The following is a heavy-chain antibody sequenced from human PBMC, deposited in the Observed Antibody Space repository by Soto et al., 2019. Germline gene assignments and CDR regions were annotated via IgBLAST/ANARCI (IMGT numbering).Heavy chain of an antibody. Sequence: ASVKVSCKTSGYTFTSFDINWVRQATGQGLEWMAWMNPDTENTGYAEKFQGRVTMTRDTSISTAYMELSSLRSEDTAVYYCAREVYRSNYYDSSGYWYWVQGTLVTVSS. CDR1: GYTFTSFD. CDR3: AREVYRSNYYDSSGYWY. V-gene: IGHV1-8*01. D-gene: IGHD3-22*01. J-gene: IGHJ4*02. CDR2: MNPDTENT.